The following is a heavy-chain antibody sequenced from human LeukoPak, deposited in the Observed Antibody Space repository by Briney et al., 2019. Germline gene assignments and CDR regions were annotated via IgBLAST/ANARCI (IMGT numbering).Heavy chain of an antibody. CDR1: GFTFSSYG. J-gene: IGHJ5*02. CDR2: IWYDGSNK. CDR3: ARGYPPHCSSTSCPPGP. Sequence: PGRSLRLSCAASGFTFSSYGMHWVRQAPGKGLKWVAVIWYDGSNKYYADSVKGRFTISRDNSKNTLYLQMNSLRAEDTAVYYCARGYPPHCSSTSCPPGPWGQGTLVTVSS. D-gene: IGHD2-2*01. V-gene: IGHV3-33*01.